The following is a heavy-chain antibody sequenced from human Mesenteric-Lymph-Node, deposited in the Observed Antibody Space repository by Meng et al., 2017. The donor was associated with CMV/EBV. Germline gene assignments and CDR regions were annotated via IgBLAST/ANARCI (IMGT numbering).Heavy chain of an antibody. Sequence: SLKISCAASGFTFDDYAIHWVRQAPGKGLEWVSSITWNSGSIDYADSLKGRFTISRDNSKNTLYLQMNSLRAEDTALYYCARNYISGSIDYWGQGTLVTVSS. D-gene: IGHD3-10*01. CDR1: GFTFDDYA. J-gene: IGHJ4*02. CDR3: ARNYISGSIDY. V-gene: IGHV3-9*01. CDR2: ITWNSGSI.